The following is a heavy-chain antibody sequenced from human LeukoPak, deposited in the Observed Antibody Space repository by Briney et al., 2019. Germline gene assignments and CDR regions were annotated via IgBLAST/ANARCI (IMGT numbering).Heavy chain of an antibody. Sequence: SETLSLTCAVYGGSFSGYYWSWIRQPPGKGLEWIGENNHSGSTNYNPSLKSRVTISVDTSKNQFSLKLSSVTAADTAVYYCARDSSGWYTGNAFDIWGQGTMVTVSS. CDR3: ARDSSGWYTGNAFDI. CDR1: GGSFSGYY. J-gene: IGHJ3*02. V-gene: IGHV4-34*01. CDR2: NNHSGST. D-gene: IGHD6-19*01.